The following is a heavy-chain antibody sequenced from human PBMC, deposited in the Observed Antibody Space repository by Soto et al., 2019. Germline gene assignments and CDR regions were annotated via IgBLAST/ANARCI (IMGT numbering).Heavy chain of an antibody. D-gene: IGHD3-16*01. Sequence: GGSLRLSCAASGFTLRSYWMHWVRQVPGKGLVWVSRISNDGRSATYADAVRGRFTVSRDNAKNTLYLQMNSLRAEDTAMYYCARDGVDEGDALDIWGQGTMVTVSS. CDR3: ARDGVDEGDALDI. CDR2: ISNDGRSA. V-gene: IGHV3-74*01. CDR1: GFTLRSYW. J-gene: IGHJ3*02.